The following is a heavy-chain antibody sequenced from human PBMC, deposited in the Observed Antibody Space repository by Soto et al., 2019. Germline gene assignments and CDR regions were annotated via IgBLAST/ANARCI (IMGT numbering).Heavy chain of an antibody. Sequence: PGESLKISCQGSGYSFSKYWIGWVRQMPGKGLEWMGIILPDDSDIRYSPSFEDQVTISADKSISTAYLQWSSLKASDTAMYYCARLGRDLWVDYYYGMDVWGQGTTVTVSS. CDR2: ILPDDSDI. D-gene: IGHD2-21*01. CDR1: GYSFSKYW. J-gene: IGHJ6*02. V-gene: IGHV5-51*01. CDR3: ARLGRDLWVDYYYGMDV.